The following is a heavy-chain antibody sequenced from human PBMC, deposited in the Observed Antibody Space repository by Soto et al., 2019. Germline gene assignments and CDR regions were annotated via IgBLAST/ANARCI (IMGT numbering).Heavy chain of an antibody. Sequence: HPGGSLRLSCAASGFTFSSYGMHWVRQAPGKGLEWVAVIWYDGSNKYYADSVKGRFTISRDNSKNTLYLQMNSLRAEDTAVYYCARDRGGVIERGAFDIWGQGTMVTVSS. D-gene: IGHD3-16*02. CDR3: ARDRGGVIERGAFDI. CDR1: GFTFSSYG. V-gene: IGHV3-33*01. CDR2: IWYDGSNK. J-gene: IGHJ3*02.